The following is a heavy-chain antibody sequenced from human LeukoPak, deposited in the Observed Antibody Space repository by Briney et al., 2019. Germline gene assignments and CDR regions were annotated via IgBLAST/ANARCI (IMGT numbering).Heavy chain of an antibody. CDR3: ARSNQSDDY. Sequence: GGSLRLSCAASGFTFSSYWMHWVRQVPGKGLVWVARINPGGSSITYADSVKGRFTISRDNAKNTLYLQMDSLRAEDTGVYYCARSNQSDDYWGQGTLVTVSS. J-gene: IGHJ4*02. CDR2: INPGGSSI. D-gene: IGHD1-14*01. V-gene: IGHV3-74*01. CDR1: GFTFSSYW.